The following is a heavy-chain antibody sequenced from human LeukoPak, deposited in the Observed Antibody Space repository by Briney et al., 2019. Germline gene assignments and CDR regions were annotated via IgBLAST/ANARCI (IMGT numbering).Heavy chain of an antibody. V-gene: IGHV3-53*01. CDR3: TRDPHSSGYYSY. Sequence: GRSLRLSCAASGFIVSSNYMSWVRQAPGKGLEWVSVIYSGSGTYYADSVKGRFTISRDNSKNTVYLQMNSLRAEDTAVYYCTRDPHSSGYYSYWGQGTLITVSS. D-gene: IGHD3-22*01. J-gene: IGHJ4*02. CDR2: IYSGSGT. CDR1: GFIVSSNY.